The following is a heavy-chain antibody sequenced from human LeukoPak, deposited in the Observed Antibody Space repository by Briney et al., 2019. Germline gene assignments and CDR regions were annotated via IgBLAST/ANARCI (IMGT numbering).Heavy chain of an antibody. D-gene: IGHD6-19*01. CDR1: GYTFTSYG. V-gene: IGHV1-18*01. Sequence: ASVKVSCKASGYTFTSYGITWVRQAPGQGLEWMGWISAYNGNTNSAQMLQGRVTLTTDTSTSTAYMELKNLRSDDTAVYYCATGVREWLVLWAFDYWGQGTLVTVSS. CDR3: ATGVREWLVLWAFDY. J-gene: IGHJ4*02. CDR2: ISAYNGNT.